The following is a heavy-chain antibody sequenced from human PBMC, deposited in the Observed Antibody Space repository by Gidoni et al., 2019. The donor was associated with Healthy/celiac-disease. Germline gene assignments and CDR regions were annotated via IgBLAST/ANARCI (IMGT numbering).Heavy chain of an antibody. D-gene: IGHD5-18*01. CDR2: IIPIFGTA. V-gene: IGHV1-69*06. Sequence: QVQLVQSGAEVMKPGSSVKVSCQASGCTFSIYALIWVRQAPGQGLEWMGGIIPIFGTANYAQKFQGRVTITADKSTSTAYMELSSLRSEDTAVYYCARGRQDTAMVTAQSPYYFDYWGQGTLVTVSS. CDR3: ARGRQDTAMVTAQSPYYFDY. CDR1: GCTFSIYA. J-gene: IGHJ4*02.